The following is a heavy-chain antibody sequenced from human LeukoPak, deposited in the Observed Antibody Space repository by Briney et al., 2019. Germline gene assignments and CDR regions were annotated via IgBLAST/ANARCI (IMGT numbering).Heavy chain of an antibody. CDR2: ISGSGGTT. CDR1: GFTFSSYA. D-gene: IGHD3-22*01. CDR3: ARDPRDYYDTPGGY. J-gene: IGHJ4*02. Sequence: GGSLRLSCAASGFTFSSYAMSWVRQAPGKGLEWVSAISGSGGTTNYVDSVKGRFTISRDNSKNTLYLQMNSLRAEDTAVYYCARDPRDYYDTPGGYWGQGTLVTVSS. V-gene: IGHV3-23*01.